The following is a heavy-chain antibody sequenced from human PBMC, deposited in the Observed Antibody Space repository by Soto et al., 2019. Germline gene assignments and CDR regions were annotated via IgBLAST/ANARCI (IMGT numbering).Heavy chain of an antibody. J-gene: IGHJ6*02. CDR3: AREGLITGTSYYYYGMDV. V-gene: IGHV4-59*01. Sequence: QVQLQESGPGLVKPSETLSLTCTVSGGSISSYYWSWIRQPPGKGLEWIGYIYYSGSTNYNPSLKSRVTISVDTSKNHFSLKLSSVTAADTAVYYCAREGLITGTSYYYYGMDVWGQGTTVTVSS. D-gene: IGHD1-7*01. CDR2: IYYSGST. CDR1: GGSISSYY.